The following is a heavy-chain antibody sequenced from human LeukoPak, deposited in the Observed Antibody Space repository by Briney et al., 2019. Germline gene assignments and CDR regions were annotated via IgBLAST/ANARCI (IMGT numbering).Heavy chain of an antibody. V-gene: IGHV3-30*04. J-gene: IGHJ5*01. CDR2: ISYDGSNK. CDR3: ARDAGGYDS. Sequence: GGSLRLSCAASGFTFSSYAMHWVRQAPGKGLEWVAVISYDGSNKYYADSVKGRFTISRDNAKNSLYLQMNSLRVEDSAVYYCARDAGGYDSWGQGTLVTVSS. D-gene: IGHD5-12*01. CDR1: GFTFSSYA.